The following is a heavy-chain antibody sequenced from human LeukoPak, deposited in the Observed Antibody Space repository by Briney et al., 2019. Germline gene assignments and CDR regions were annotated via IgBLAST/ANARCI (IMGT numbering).Heavy chain of an antibody. V-gene: IGHV4-59*01. CDR1: GGSISSYY. CDR3: AREGNVYYDSYAFDI. Sequence: SETLSLTCIVSGGSISSYYWSWIRQPPGKGLEWIGYIYYSGSTNYNPSLKSRVTISVDTSKNQFSLKLSSVTAADTAVYYCAREGNVYYDSYAFDIWGQGTMVTVSS. CDR2: IYYSGST. J-gene: IGHJ3*02. D-gene: IGHD3-22*01.